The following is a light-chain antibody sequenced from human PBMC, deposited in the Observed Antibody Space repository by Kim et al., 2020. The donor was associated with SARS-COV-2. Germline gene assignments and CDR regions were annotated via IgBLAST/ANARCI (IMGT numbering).Light chain of an antibody. CDR1: LGLRDY. Sequence: DTQMTQSPSSLSASVGDRVTITCRASLGLRDYLAWYQQKPGEVPKLLIYAASTLQSGVPLRFSGSGSGTDFTLNISDLQPEDAATYFCQKYDSAPWTFGQGTKVEIK. V-gene: IGKV1-27*01. CDR3: QKYDSAPWT. CDR2: AAS. J-gene: IGKJ1*01.